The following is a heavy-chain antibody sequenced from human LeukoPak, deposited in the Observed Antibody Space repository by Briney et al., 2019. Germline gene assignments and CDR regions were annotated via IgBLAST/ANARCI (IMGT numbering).Heavy chain of an antibody. CDR1: GFTFGDYA. CDR3: TRWGSTHFDY. V-gene: IGHV3-49*04. D-gene: IGHD3-16*01. J-gene: IGHJ4*02. Sequence: GGSLRLSCTASGFTFGDYAMSWVRQAPGKGLEWVGFIRSKAYGGTTEYAASVKGRFTISRDDSKSIAYLQMNSLKTEDTAMYYCTRWGSTHFDYWGQGTLVTVSS. CDR2: IRSKAYGGTT.